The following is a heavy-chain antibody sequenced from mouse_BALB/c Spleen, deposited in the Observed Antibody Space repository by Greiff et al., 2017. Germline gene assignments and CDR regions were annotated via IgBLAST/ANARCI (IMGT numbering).Heavy chain of an antibody. CDR1: GYTFTSYY. D-gene: IGHD2-12*01. CDR3: KSLRQAWFAY. CDR2: INPSNGGT. Sequence: QVQLQQSGAELVKPGASVKLSCKASGYTFTSYYMYWVKQRPGQGLEWIGGINPSNGGTNFNEKFKSKATLTVDKSSSTAYMQHSSLTSEDSAVYYCKSLRQAWFAYWGQGTLVTVSA. V-gene: IGHV1S81*02. J-gene: IGHJ3*01.